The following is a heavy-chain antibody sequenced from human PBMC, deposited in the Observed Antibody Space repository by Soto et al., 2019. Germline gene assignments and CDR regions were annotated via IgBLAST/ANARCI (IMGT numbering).Heavy chain of an antibody. CDR2: ISARGGTT. CDR1: GFTFSNYA. V-gene: IGHV3-23*01. D-gene: IGHD3-10*01. Sequence: EVQLLESGGALVQPGGSLRLSCEASGFTFSNYAMSWVRQARGKGLEWVTGISARGGTTYYVDSVKGRFTISRDNSKNTLYLQMNALRAEDRAVYYCAKDRGFGAGHGMDVWGQGTTVTVSS. J-gene: IGHJ6*02. CDR3: AKDRGFGAGHGMDV.